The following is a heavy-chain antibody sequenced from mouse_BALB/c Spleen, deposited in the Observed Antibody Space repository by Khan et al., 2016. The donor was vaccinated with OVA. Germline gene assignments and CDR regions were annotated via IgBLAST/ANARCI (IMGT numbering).Heavy chain of an antibody. J-gene: IGHJ3*01. CDR1: GFNIKDSY. D-gene: IGHD2-1*01. V-gene: IGHV14-1*02. CDR2: LDPENGNI. Sequence: VQLKASGAELVRPGALVKLSCKASGFNIKDSYMYWVKQRPEEGLEWIGWLDPENGNIIYDPNFQGKASITADTPSNTAYLHLSSLTSEDTAVYYCVRRGYGNYWFAYWGQGTLVTVSA. CDR3: VRRGYGNYWFAY.